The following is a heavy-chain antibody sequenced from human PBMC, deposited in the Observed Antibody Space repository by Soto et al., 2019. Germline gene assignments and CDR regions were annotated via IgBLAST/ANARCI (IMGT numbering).Heavy chain of an antibody. CDR3: AREIGTTRDYYYGMDV. CDR1: GGTFSSYA. Sequence: QVQLVQSGAEVKKPGSSVKVSCKASGGTFSSYAISWVRQAPGQGLEWMGGIIPIFGTANYAQKFQGRVTITXXEXTXXAYMELSSLRSEDTAVYYCAREIGTTRDYYYGMDVWGQGTTVTVSS. D-gene: IGHD1-7*01. V-gene: IGHV1-69*05. CDR2: IIPIFGTA. J-gene: IGHJ6*02.